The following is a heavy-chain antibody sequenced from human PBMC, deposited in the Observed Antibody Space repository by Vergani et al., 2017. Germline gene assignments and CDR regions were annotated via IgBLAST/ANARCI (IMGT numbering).Heavy chain of an antibody. CDR2: ISYDGSKT. CDR3: AKDASGSSSWPSYYYYYMDV. V-gene: IGHV3-30*18. CDR1: GFKFSQFG. D-gene: IGHD6-13*01. Sequence: QVQLVESGGGVVQPGTSLRLSCEASGFKFSQFGMHWVRQGPGKGLEWVAFISYDGSKTQYADSVKGRFTISRDNSKNTLYLQMNSLRAEDTAVYYCAKDASGSSSWPSYYYYYMDVWGKGTTVTVSS. J-gene: IGHJ6*03.